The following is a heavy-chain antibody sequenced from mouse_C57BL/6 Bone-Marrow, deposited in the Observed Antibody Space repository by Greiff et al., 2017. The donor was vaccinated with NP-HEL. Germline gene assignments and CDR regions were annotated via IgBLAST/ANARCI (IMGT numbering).Heavy chain of an antibody. J-gene: IGHJ3*01. CDR3: ARNRGYWFAY. CDR1: GYTFTSYW. Sequence: VQLLQPGAGLVRPGSSVKLSCTASGYTFTSYWMHWVQQRPIQGLEWIGNIIPSDSETPSNQKFKDKATLTVDKPSSTAYMQLSGLTSEDSAVYYCARNRGYWFAYWGQGTLVTVSA. D-gene: IGHD2-14*01. CDR2: IIPSDSET. V-gene: IGHV1-52*01.